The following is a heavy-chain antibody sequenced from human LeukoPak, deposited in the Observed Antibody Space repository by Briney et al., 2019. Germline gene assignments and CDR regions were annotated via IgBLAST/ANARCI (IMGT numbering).Heavy chain of an antibody. J-gene: IGHJ4*02. Sequence: GASVRVSCKASGYPFTGYYIHWVRQAPGQGLEWMGWINPNSGGTNYAQKFQGRVTMTRDTSISTAYMELSRLRSDDTAVYYCAILFSSGSNFDYWGQGTLVTVSS. CDR2: INPNSGGT. V-gene: IGHV1-2*02. D-gene: IGHD3-10*01. CDR3: AILFSSGSNFDY. CDR1: GYPFTGYY.